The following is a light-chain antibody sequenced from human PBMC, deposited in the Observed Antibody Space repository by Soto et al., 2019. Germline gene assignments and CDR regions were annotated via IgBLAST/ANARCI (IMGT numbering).Light chain of an antibody. CDR2: NSS. Sequence: DIQMTQSPSTLSGSVGDRVTITCRASQTISSSLAWYQQKPGKAPKLLIYNSSTLKSGVPSRFSGSGSGTEFTLTISSLQPDDFATYYCQHYNSYSEAFGQGTKVDIK. J-gene: IGKJ1*01. CDR1: QTISSS. CDR3: QHYNSYSEA. V-gene: IGKV1-5*03.